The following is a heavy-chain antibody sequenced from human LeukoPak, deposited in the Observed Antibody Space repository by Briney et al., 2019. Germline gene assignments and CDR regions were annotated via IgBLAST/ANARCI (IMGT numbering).Heavy chain of an antibody. D-gene: IGHD1-1*01. CDR2: ISGGGDAT. Sequence: PGGSLRLSCVASGFSISSYEMNWVRQAPGKGLEWVSTISGGGDATYYADSVKGRFTISRDNAKNSLYLQMNSLRAEDTAVYYCAREEGTFDYWGQGTLVTVSS. CDR1: GFSISSYE. V-gene: IGHV3-48*03. J-gene: IGHJ4*02. CDR3: AREEGTFDY.